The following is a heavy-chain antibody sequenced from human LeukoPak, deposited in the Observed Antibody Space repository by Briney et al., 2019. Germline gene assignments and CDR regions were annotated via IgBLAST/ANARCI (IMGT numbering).Heavy chain of an antibody. Sequence: GGSLRLSCAASRFTFSSHGMHWVRQAPGKGLEWVAVIWNDGSNTYHADSVKGRFTISRDNSKNTLYLQMNSLRAEDTAVYYCARDRGSRWFGPIDYWGQGTLVTVSS. CDR2: IWNDGSNT. D-gene: IGHD6-13*01. J-gene: IGHJ4*02. CDR1: RFTFSSHG. V-gene: IGHV3-33*01. CDR3: ARDRGSRWFGPIDY.